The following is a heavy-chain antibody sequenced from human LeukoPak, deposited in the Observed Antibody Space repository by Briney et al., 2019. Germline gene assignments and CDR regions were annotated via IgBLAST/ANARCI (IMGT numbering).Heavy chain of an antibody. CDR1: GFSLSGHW. CDR3: ARLPGDLTIYDY. D-gene: IGHD3-3*01. J-gene: IGHJ4*02. Sequence: GGSLRLSCEASGFSLSGHWMSWVRQAPGKGLEWVASIRRDGGVIHYLDSVEGRFIISRDNARNSLYLQMDSLRAEDTAVYYCARLPGDLTIYDYWGQGTLVTVSS. V-gene: IGHV3-7*01. CDR2: IRRDGGVI.